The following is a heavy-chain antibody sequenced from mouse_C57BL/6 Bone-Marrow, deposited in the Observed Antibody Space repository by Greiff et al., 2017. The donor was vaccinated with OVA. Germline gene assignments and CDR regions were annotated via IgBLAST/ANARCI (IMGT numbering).Heavy chain of an antibody. Sequence: VQLQQPGAELVKPGASVKMSCKASGYTFTSYWITWVKQRPGQGLEWIGDIYPGSGSTNYNEKFKSKATLTVDTSSSTAYMQLSSLTSEDSAVYYCAREWDGYSYAMDDWGQGTSVTVSS. CDR2: IYPGSGST. D-gene: IGHD2-3*01. J-gene: IGHJ4*01. V-gene: IGHV1-55*01. CDR1: GYTFTSYW. CDR3: AREWDGYSYAMDD.